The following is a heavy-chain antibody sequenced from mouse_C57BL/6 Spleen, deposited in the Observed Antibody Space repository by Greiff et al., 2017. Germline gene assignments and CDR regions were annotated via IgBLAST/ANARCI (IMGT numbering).Heavy chain of an antibody. CDR3: ERESYSNYVDD. CDR2: LSSAGGN. CDR1: GYSITSGYY. J-gene: IGHJ2*01. Sequence: EVQLQESGPGLVKPSQSLSLTCSVTGYSITSGYYWNWIQQFPGNQLEWIGYLSSAGGNNYNPSLKNPISITLDTSKNQFFLQFHSVTTEDTDTYYWERESYSNYVDDWGQGTTRTVSS. D-gene: IGHD2-5*01. V-gene: IGHV3-6*01.